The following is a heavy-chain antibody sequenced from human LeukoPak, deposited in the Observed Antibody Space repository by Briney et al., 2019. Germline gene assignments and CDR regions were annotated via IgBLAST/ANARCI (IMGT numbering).Heavy chain of an antibody. Sequence: SETLSLTCTVSGGSISSHYWSWIRQPPGKGLEWIGYIYYSGSTNYNPSLKSRVTISVDTSKNQFSLKLSSVTAADTAVYYCARHDYGEGLVYFQHWGQGTLVTVSS. D-gene: IGHD4-17*01. J-gene: IGHJ1*01. CDR2: IYYSGST. CDR1: GGSISSHY. CDR3: ARHDYGEGLVYFQH. V-gene: IGHV4-59*08.